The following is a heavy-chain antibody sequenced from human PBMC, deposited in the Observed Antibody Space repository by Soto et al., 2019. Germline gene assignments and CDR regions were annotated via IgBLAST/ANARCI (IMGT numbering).Heavy chain of an antibody. Sequence: SETLSLTCSVSGGSVRDKTYYWSWIRQPPGKRLEWIGYVYYSGTTNYNPSLKSRVTISVDLSKNRFSPRLSSVTTADTALYYCARTTAVPNTRGLRSFFEYWGQGTLVTVSS. D-gene: IGHD4-17*01. J-gene: IGHJ4*02. CDR2: VYYSGTT. V-gene: IGHV4-61*01. CDR3: ARTTAVPNTRGLRSFFEY. CDR1: GGSVRDKTYY.